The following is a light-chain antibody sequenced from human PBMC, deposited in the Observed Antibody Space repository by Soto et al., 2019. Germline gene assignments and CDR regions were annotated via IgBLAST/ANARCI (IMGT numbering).Light chain of an antibody. V-gene: IGKV1-33*01. Sequence: DIQMTQSPSSLSASVGDRVTITCQASQDISNYLNWYQQKPGKAPKLLIYDASSLESGVPSRFSGSGSGTEFTLTIGSLQSEDFAVYYCQQFNTWPRTFGQGTKVDIK. J-gene: IGKJ1*01. CDR2: DAS. CDR3: QQFNTWPRT. CDR1: QDISNY.